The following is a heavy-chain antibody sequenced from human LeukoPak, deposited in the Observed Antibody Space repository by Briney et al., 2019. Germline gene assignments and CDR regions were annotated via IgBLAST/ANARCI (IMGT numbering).Heavy chain of an antibody. D-gene: IGHD3-9*01. CDR1: GYTFTGYY. J-gene: IGHJ4*02. CDR2: ISAYNGNT. V-gene: IGHV1-18*04. Sequence: ASVKVSCKASGYTFTGYYMHWVRQAPGQGLEWMGWISAYNGNTNYAQKLQGRVTMTTDTSTSTDYMELRSLRSDDTAVYYCARGTDRYYDFLTGYYEGGYYFDYWGQGTLVTVSS. CDR3: ARGTDRYYDFLTGYYEGGYYFDY.